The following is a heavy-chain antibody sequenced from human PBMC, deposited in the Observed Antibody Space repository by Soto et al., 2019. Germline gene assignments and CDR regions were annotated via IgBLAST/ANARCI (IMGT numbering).Heavy chain of an antibody. V-gene: IGHV3-48*02. CDR2: ISSSNSDI. D-gene: IGHD3-22*01. Sequence: PGGSLRLSCAASGFTFTTYGMNWVRQAPGKGLEWVSYISSSNSDIYYADSVKGRFTISRDNAKNSLYLQMNSLRDEDTAVYYCARQHSSGYYYVDLWGQGTLVTVSS. CDR1: GFTFTTYG. CDR3: ARQHSSGYYYVDL. J-gene: IGHJ5*02.